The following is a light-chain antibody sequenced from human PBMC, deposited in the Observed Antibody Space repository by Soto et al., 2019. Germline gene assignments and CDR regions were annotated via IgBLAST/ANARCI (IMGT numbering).Light chain of an antibody. V-gene: IGKV1-39*01. CDR2: AAS. Sequence: DIQMTQSPSSLSASVGDRVTITCRASQSISSYLNWHQQKPGKAPKLLIYAASSLQSGVPSRFSGSGSGTDFTLTISSLQPEDFATYYCQQSYSTLLITFGQGTRLEIK. CDR1: QSISSY. J-gene: IGKJ5*01. CDR3: QQSYSTLLIT.